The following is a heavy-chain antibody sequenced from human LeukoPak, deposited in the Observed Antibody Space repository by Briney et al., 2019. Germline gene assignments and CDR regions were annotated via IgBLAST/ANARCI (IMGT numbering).Heavy chain of an antibody. CDR1: GGSFSGYY. J-gene: IGHJ4*02. CDR3: ARLGGGLLWFGELSVDY. V-gene: IGHV4-34*01. CDR2: INHSGST. D-gene: IGHD3-10*01. Sequence: SETLSLTCAVYGGSFSGYYWSWIRQPPGKGLEWIGEINHSGSTNYNPSLKSRVTISVDTSKNQFSLKLSSVTAADTAVYYCARLGGGLLWFGELSVDYWGQGTLVTVSS.